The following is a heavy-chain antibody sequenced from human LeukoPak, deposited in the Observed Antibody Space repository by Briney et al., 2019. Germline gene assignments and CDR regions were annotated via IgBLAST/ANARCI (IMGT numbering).Heavy chain of an antibody. V-gene: IGHV5-51*01. J-gene: IGHJ4*02. CDR3: ARHRIGYCSRGSCLDFDY. CDR2: VYPGDSET. Sequence: GESLKISCKGSGYSFSRYWIGWVRQMPGKGLEWMGIVYPGDSETRYSPSFQGQVTISADKSISTAYLQWSSLKASDTATYYCARHRIGYCSRGSCLDFDYWGQGTLVTVSS. D-gene: IGHD2-15*01. CDR1: GYSFSRYW.